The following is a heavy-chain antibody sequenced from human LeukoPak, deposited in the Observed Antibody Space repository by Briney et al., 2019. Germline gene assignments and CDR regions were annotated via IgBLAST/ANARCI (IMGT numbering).Heavy chain of an antibody. V-gene: IGHV1-2*02. CDR1: GYTFTGYY. Sequence: GASVKVSCKASGYTFTGYYMHWVRQAPGQGLEWMGWINPNSGGTNYAQKFQGRVTMTRDTSISTAYMELSRLRSDDTAVYYCARRGYSYGHERYYYYYYTDVWGKGTTVTVSS. CDR2: INPNSGGT. D-gene: IGHD5-18*01. CDR3: ARRGYSYGHERYYYYYYTDV. J-gene: IGHJ6*03.